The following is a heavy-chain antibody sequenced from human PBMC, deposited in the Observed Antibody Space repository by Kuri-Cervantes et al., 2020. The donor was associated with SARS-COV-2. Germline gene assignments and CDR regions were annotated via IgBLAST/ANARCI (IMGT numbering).Heavy chain of an antibody. Sequence: GSLRLSCTVSGGSISSYYWSWIRQPPGKGLEWIGYIYYSGSTNYNPSLKSRVTISVDTSKNQFSLKLSSVAAADTAGYHCARVSGSGSNWAWYFDLWGRGTLVTVSS. CDR1: GGSISSYY. J-gene: IGHJ2*01. CDR2: IYYSGST. CDR3: ARVSGSGSNWAWYFDL. D-gene: IGHD1-26*01. V-gene: IGHV4-59*01.